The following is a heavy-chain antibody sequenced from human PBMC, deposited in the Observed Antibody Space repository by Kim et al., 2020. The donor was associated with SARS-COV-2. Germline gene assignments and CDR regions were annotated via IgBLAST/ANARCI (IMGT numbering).Heavy chain of an antibody. CDR3: AKGGRWLQSDAFDI. D-gene: IGHD3-16*01. J-gene: IGHJ3*02. V-gene: IGHV3-23*01. Sequence: ADSVKGRFTISRDNSKNTLYLQRNSLRAEDTAVYYCAKGGRWLQSDAFDIWGQGTMVTVSS.